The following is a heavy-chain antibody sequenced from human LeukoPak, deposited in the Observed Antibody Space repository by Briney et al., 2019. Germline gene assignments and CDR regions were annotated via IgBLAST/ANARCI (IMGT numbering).Heavy chain of an antibody. J-gene: IGHJ3*02. Sequence: GASVKVSCKVSGYTLTELPMHWVRQAPGKGLEWMGGFDPEDGETIYAQKFQGRVTMTEDTSTDTAYMELSSLRSEDTAVYYCATDDILTGSPADDAFDIWGQGTMVTVSS. CDR1: GYTLTELP. V-gene: IGHV1-24*01. D-gene: IGHD3-9*01. CDR3: ATDDILTGSPADDAFDI. CDR2: FDPEDGET.